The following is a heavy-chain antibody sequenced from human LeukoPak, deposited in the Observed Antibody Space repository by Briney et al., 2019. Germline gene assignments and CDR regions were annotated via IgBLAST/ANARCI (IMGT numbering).Heavy chain of an antibody. J-gene: IGHJ4*02. CDR3: ARDHLRGYGVPNFDY. Sequence: ASVKVSCKASGYTFTGYYMHWVRQAPGQGLEWMGWINPNSGGTNYAQKFQGRVTMTRDTSISTAYMELSRLRSDDTAVYYCARDHLRGYGVPNFDYWGQGTLVTVSS. D-gene: IGHD4-17*01. V-gene: IGHV1-2*02. CDR1: GYTFTGYY. CDR2: INPNSGGT.